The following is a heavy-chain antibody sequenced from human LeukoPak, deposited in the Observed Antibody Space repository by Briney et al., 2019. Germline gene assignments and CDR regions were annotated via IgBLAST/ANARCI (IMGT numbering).Heavy chain of an antibody. CDR3: ARDIVDYYDSSGVYYFDY. D-gene: IGHD3-22*01. V-gene: IGHV1-18*01. CDR2: ISAYNGNT. J-gene: IGHJ4*02. Sequence: GASVKVSCKASAYTFTSYGISWVRQAPGQGLEWMGWISAYNGNTNYAQKLQGRVTMTTDTSTSTAYMELRSLRSDDTAVYYCARDIVDYYDSSGVYYFDYWGQGTLVTVSS. CDR1: AYTFTSYG.